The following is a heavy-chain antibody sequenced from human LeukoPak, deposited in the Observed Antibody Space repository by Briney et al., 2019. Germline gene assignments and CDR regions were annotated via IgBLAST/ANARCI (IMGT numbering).Heavy chain of an antibody. CDR2: ISSSGSSI. V-gene: IGHV3-21*05. CDR1: GFTFSSYN. J-gene: IGHJ4*02. CDR3: ARRKANSDGEFDY. Sequence: GGSLRLSCAASGFTFSSYNMNWVRQAPGKGLDWVSFISSSGSSITYADPVMGRFTISRDNVKNSPYLQMNSLRAEDTAVYYCARRKANSDGEFDYWGQGTLVTVSS. D-gene: IGHD3-10*01.